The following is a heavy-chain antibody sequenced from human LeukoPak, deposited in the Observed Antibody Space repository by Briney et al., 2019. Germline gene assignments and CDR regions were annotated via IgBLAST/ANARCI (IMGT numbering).Heavy chain of an antibody. D-gene: IGHD5-12*01. CDR3: ARDIDSGYDLGVDY. CDR1: GYTFTSYG. J-gene: IGHJ4*02. CDR2: ISAYNGNT. Sequence: ASVKVSCKASGYTFTSYGMSWVRQAPGQGLEWTGWISAYNGNTNYAQKLQGRVTMTTDTSTSTAYMELRSLRSDDTAVYYCARDIDSGYDLGVDYWGQGTLVTVSS. V-gene: IGHV1-18*01.